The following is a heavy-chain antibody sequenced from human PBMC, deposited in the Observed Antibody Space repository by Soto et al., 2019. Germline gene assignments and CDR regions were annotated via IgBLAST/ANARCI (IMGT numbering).Heavy chain of an antibody. V-gene: IGHV3-9*01. CDR2: ISWNSGTI. CDR3: ARDRHRTIFGVVLLHGMDV. Sequence: PWGSLRVSCAASGFIFGVYAMHWGRQAPGKGLEWVSSISWNSGTIGYADSVKGRFTISRDNAKSSLYLQMNSLRVEDTALYYCARDRHRTIFGVVLLHGMDVWGQGTTVTVSS. D-gene: IGHD3-3*01. CDR1: GFIFGVYA. J-gene: IGHJ6*01.